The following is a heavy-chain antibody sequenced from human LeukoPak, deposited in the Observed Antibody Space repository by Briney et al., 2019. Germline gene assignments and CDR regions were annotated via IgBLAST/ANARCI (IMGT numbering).Heavy chain of an antibody. V-gene: IGHV4-59*08. CDR2: IYYSGST. CDR3: ARFPYSSSWYYFDY. Sequence: SETLSLTCTVSGGSISSYYWSWIRQPPGKGLEWIGYIYYSGSTNYNPSLKSRVTISVDTSKNQFSLKLSSVTAADTAVYYCARFPYSSSWYYFDYWGQGTLVTVSS. CDR1: GGSISSYY. D-gene: IGHD6-13*01. J-gene: IGHJ4*02.